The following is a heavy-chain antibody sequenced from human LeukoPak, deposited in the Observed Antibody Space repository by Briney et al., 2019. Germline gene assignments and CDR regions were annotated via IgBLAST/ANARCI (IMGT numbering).Heavy chain of an antibody. J-gene: IGHJ6*03. CDR2: ISSSSSYI. CDR3: ARVKAGVPAAICMDV. V-gene: IGHV3-21*01. CDR1: GFTFSSYS. D-gene: IGHD2-2*01. Sequence: GGSLRLSCAASGFTFSSYSMNWVRQAPGKGLEWVSSISSSSSYIYYADSVKGRFTISRDNAKNSLYLQMNSLRAEDTAVYYCARVKAGVPAAICMDVWGKGTTVTVSS.